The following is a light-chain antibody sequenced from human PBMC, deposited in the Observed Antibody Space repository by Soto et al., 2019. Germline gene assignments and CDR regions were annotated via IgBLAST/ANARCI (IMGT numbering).Light chain of an antibody. CDR1: QSIRTS. V-gene: IGKV3-11*01. CDR2: DAS. Sequence: EVVLTQSPATLSLSPGERATLSCRASQSIRTSLAWYQQKPGQAPRLXXFDASNRANGVPARFGGSGSGTEFNLTIGSLQSEDFGVYYGQQYNNWPRATFGGGTKVDIK. J-gene: IGKJ4*01. CDR3: QQYNNWPRAT.